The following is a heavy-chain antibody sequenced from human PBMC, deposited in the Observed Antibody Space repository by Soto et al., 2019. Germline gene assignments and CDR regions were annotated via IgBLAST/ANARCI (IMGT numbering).Heavy chain of an antibody. CDR3: ARWVEVSLDYFDS. J-gene: IGHJ4*02. V-gene: IGHV4-30-2*05. D-gene: IGHD2-15*01. CDR2: IYHSGRT. CDR1: GGSISSGGYS. Sequence: SETLSLTCAVSGGSISSGGYSWSWIRQPPGKGLEWIGYIYHSGRTYYNPSLKSRVTISVDTSKNQFSLNLSSVTAADTAVYYCARWVEVSLDYFDSWGQGTPVTVSS.